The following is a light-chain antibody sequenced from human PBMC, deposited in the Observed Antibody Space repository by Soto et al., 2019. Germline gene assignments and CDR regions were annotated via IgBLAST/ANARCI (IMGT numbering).Light chain of an antibody. CDR1: QSVSSY. CDR3: QQRSNWPFLT. CDR2: DAS. Sequence: EIVLTQSPATLSLSPGERATLSCRASQSVSSYLAWYQQKPGQAPRRLIHDASNRATGIPARFSGSGSGTDFPLTISSLEPEDFAVYYCQQRSNWPFLTFGGGTKVEIK. J-gene: IGKJ4*01. V-gene: IGKV3-11*01.